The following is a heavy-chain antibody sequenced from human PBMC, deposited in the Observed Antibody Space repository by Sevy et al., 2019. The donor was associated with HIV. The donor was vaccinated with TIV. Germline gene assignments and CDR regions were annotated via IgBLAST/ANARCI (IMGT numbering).Heavy chain of an antibody. CDR2: IERKIDGGTI. CDR1: GFTFSSAW. J-gene: IGHJ4*02. CDR3: ATDHPPEQLVSDY. D-gene: IGHD6-6*01. V-gene: IGHV3-15*04. Sequence: GGSLRLSCAVSGFTFSSAWMSWFRQTPGKRLEWVGRIERKIDGGTIYYAAPVKGRFSISRDDSKNTLFLQMNSLKTEDTAAYYCATDHPPEQLVSDYWGQGTLVTVSS.